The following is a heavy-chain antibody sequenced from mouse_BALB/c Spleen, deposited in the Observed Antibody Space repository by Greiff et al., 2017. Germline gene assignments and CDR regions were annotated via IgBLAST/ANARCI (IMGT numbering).Heavy chain of an antibody. CDR2: ISRGGST. CDR3: AEEAYYYGSSYGD. Sequence: EVKLMESGGGLVQPGGSRKLSCAASGFTFSSFGMHWVRQAPEKGLEWVASISRGGSTYYPDSVKGRFTISRDNARNILYLQMSSLRSEDTAMYYCAEEAYYYGSSYGDWGQGTTLTVSS. CDR1: GFTFSSFG. D-gene: IGHD1-1*01. J-gene: IGHJ2*01. V-gene: IGHV5-6-5*01.